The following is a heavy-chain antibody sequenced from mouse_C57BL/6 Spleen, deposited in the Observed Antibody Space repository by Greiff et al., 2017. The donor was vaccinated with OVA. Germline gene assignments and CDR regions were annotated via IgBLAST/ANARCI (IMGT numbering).Heavy chain of an antibody. V-gene: IGHV5-16*01. CDR1: GFTFSDYY. CDR3: ARGGREYFDY. D-gene: IGHD3-3*01. J-gene: IGHJ2*01. CDR2: INYDGSST. Sequence: EVKLVESEGGLVQPGSSMKLSCTTSGFTFSDYYMAWVRQVPEKGLEWVANINYDGSSTYYLDSLKSRFIISRDNAKNILYLQMSSLKSEDTATYYCARGGREYFDYWGQGTTLTVSS.